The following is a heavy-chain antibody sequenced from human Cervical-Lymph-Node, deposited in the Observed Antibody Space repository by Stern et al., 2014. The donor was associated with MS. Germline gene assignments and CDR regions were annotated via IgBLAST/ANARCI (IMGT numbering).Heavy chain of an antibody. J-gene: IGHJ5*02. V-gene: IGHV3-23*01. D-gene: IGHD2-15*01. CDR3: AKTGHIVVVVAATDWFDP. Sequence: GSTYYADSVKGRFTISRDNSKNTLYLQMNSLRAEDTAVYYCAKTGHIVVVVAATDWFDPWGQGTLVTVSS. CDR2: GST.